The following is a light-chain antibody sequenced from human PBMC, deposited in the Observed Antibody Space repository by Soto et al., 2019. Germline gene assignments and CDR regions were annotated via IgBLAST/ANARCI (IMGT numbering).Light chain of an antibody. CDR2: LNSDGSH. J-gene: IGLJ2*01. Sequence: QTVVTQSPSASASLGASVKFTCTLSSGHSSYAIAWHQQQPGKGPRFLMKLNSDGSHNKGDGIPDRFSGSSSGAERYLPIASLQSDDEADYYGQTWGTGVRAVGGGTKVTVL. CDR1: SGHSSYA. V-gene: IGLV4-69*01. CDR3: QTWGTGVRA.